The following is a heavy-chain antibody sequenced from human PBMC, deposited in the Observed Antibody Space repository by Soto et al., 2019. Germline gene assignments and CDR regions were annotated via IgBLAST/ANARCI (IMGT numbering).Heavy chain of an antibody. CDR1: GLTVNSNY. Sequence: GGSLRLSCAASGLTVNSNYMSWVRQATGKGLEWVSAIGTAGDTYYPGSVKGRFTISRENAKNSLYLQMNSLRAGDTAVYYCARGVPAADYYYYYYMDVWGKGTTVTVSS. CDR2: IGTAGDT. V-gene: IGHV3-13*01. D-gene: IGHD2-2*01. CDR3: ARGVPAADYYYYYYMDV. J-gene: IGHJ6*03.